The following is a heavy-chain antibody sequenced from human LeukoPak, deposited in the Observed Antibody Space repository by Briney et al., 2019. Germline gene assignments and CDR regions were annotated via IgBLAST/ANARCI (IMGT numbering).Heavy chain of an antibody. J-gene: IGHJ4*02. CDR3: ARGLSRGFDN. CDR2: IFYSGST. V-gene: IGHV4-59*08. Sequence: SETLSLTCAVSGGSISGHHWSWIRQAPGKGLEWIGNIFYSGSTNYNPSLESRVTISVDTSKNQFSLKLSSVTAADTAVYFCARGLSRGFDNWGQGTLVTVSS. CDR1: GGSISGHH.